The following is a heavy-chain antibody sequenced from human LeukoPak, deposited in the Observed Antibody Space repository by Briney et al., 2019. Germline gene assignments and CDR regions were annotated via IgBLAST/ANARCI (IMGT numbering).Heavy chain of an antibody. D-gene: IGHD6-6*01. Sequence: ASVKISCKASGGTFSSYAISWVRQAPGQELEWMGGIIPIFGTANYAQKFQGRVTITTDESTSTAYMELSSLRSEDTAVYYCARSSESLIAARFDYWGQGTLVTVSS. V-gene: IGHV1-69*05. J-gene: IGHJ4*02. CDR3: ARSSESLIAARFDY. CDR2: IIPIFGTA. CDR1: GGTFSSYA.